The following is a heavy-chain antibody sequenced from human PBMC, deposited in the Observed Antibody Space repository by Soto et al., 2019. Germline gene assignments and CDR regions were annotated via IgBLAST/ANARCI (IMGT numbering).Heavy chain of an antibody. D-gene: IGHD5-18*01. CDR3: ARSVIQLWYGGGYYYYGMDV. CDR2: INQSGST. Sequence: QVQLQQWGAGLLKPSETLSLTGAVYGGSFSSYEWSWIRQPPGKGLEWIGEINQSGSTNYNPSLKSRVTTSVDTSKNQFSLKLSSVTAADTAVYYCARSVIQLWYGGGYYYYGMDVWGQGTTVTVSS. CDR1: GGSFSSYE. V-gene: IGHV4-34*01. J-gene: IGHJ6*02.